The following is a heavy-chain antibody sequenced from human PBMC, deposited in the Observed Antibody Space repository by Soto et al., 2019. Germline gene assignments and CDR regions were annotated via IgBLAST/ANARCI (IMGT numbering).Heavy chain of an antibody. J-gene: IGHJ6*02. V-gene: IGHV1-69*06. CDR3: AGVLGTYYYYGMDV. Sequence: QVQLVQSGAEVKKPGSSVNVSCKASGGTFSNYAITWVRQAPGQGLEWMGGLIPVSGTSNYAQTSQDRVTIITQQFQRRGTMFSERSTTTTYMQMTSLRSEDTAVYYYAGVLGTYYYYGMDVWGQGTTVSVSS. D-gene: IGHD6-13*01. CDR2: LIPVSGTS. CDR1: GGTFSNYA.